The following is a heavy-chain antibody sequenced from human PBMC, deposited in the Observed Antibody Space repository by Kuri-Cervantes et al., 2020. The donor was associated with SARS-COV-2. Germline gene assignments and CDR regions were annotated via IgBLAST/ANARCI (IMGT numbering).Heavy chain of an antibody. D-gene: IGHD2-15*01. CDR3: ARGSLPRWGYSRDPFDI. V-gene: IGHV3-23*01. CDR1: GFTFSSYA. CDR2: ISGSGGGT. J-gene: IGHJ3*02. Sequence: GESLKISCAASGFTFSSYAMSWVRQAPGKGLEWVSAISGSGGGTYYADSVKGRFTISRDNSKNTLYLQMNSLRAEDTAVYYCARGSLPRWGYSRDPFDIWGQGTTVTVSS.